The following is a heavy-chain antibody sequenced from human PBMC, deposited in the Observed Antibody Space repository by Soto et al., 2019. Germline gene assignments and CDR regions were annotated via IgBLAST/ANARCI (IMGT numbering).Heavy chain of an antibody. Sequence: GGSLRLSCAASGFTFSSYGMHWVRQAPGKGLEWVAVIWYDGSNKYYADSVKGRFTISRDNSKNTLYLQMNSLRAEDTAVYYCARDGGLRGMDVWGQGTTVTVSS. D-gene: IGHD3-10*01. J-gene: IGHJ6*02. CDR2: IWYDGSNK. CDR1: GFTFSSYG. V-gene: IGHV3-33*01. CDR3: ARDGGLRGMDV.